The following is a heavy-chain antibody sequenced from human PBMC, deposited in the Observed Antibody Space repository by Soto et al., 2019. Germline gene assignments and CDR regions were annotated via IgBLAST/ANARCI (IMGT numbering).Heavy chain of an antibody. CDR2: ISYDGSNK. D-gene: IGHD3-10*01. CDR3: ARENYYGSGSYYNSSYYYYGMDV. CDR1: GFNFLGYA. Sequence: PGVSLRPSCAASGFNFLGYAMHWFRQSPGLFLERVWGISYDGSNKYYADSVKGRFTISRDNSKNTLYLQMNSLRAEDTAVYYCARENYYGSGSYYNSSYYYYGMDVWGQGTTVTVSS. V-gene: IGHV3-30-3*01. J-gene: IGHJ6*02.